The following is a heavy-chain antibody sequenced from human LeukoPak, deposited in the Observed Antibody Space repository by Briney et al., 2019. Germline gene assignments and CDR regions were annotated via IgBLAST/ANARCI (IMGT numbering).Heavy chain of an antibody. Sequence: ASVKVSCKASSYTFTHYGMSWVRQAPGQGLGWMGWISGYNGDTNYAQKFQDRVTMTTDASTSTAYMELRSLRSDDTAVYYCARGLSGSYYNPFDYWGQGSLVTVSS. J-gene: IGHJ4*02. CDR3: ARGLSGSYYNPFDY. V-gene: IGHV1-18*04. CDR1: SYTFTHYG. CDR2: ISGYNGDT. D-gene: IGHD3-10*01.